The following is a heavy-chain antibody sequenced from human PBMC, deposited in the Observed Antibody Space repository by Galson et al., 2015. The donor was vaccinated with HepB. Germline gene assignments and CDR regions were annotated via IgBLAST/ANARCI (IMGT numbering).Heavy chain of an antibody. CDR2: IDPSDSYT. J-gene: IGHJ6*02. CDR1: GYSFTSYW. CDR3: ARMVAARTQYYYYGMDV. D-gene: IGHD2-15*01. V-gene: IGHV5-10-1*01. Sequence: QSGAEVKKPGESLRISCKGSGYSFTSYWISWVRQMPGKGLEWMGRIDPSDSYTNYSPSFQGHVTISADKSISTAYLQWSSLKASDTATYYCARMVAARTQYYYYGMDVWGQGTTVTVSS.